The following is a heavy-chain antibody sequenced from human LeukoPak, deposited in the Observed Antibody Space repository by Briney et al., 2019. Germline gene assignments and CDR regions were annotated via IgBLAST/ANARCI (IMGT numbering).Heavy chain of an antibody. Sequence: SVKVSCKASGYTFTGYFIHWLRQAPGQGLEWMGRIIPILGIPNYAQKFQGRVTITADKSTTTAYMELSSLRSEDTAVYYCATEAIVVVTARDYWYFDLWGRGTLVTVSS. V-gene: IGHV1-69*04. J-gene: IGHJ2*01. CDR2: IIPILGIP. D-gene: IGHD2-21*02. CDR1: GYTFTGYF. CDR3: ATEAIVVVTARDYWYFDL.